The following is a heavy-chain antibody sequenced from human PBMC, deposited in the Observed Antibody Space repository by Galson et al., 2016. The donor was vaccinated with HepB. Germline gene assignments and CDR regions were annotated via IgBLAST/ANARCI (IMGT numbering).Heavy chain of an antibody. CDR1: GFTFRNYA. J-gene: IGHJ4*02. V-gene: IGHV3-23*01. CDR3: TTWLSHHFDY. CDR2: IDGPTPNT. Sequence: GSLRLSCAASGFTFRNYALSWVRRAPGEGLEWVSHIDGPTPNTHYADSVRGRFSIYRDNSRDSLYLQMDSLTAEDSAIYYCTTWLSHHFDYWGQGTRVTVSS. D-gene: IGHD6-19*01.